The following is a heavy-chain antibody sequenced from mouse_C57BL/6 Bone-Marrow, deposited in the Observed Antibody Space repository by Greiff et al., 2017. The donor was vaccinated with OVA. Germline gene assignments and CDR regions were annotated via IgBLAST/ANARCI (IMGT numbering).Heavy chain of an antibody. CDR3: ARVDGNWFAY. CDR2: INPSSGYT. Sequence: QVQLQQSGAELARPGASVKMSCKASGYTFTSYTMHWVKQRPGQGLEWIGYINPSSGYTKYNQKFKDKATLTADKSSSTAYMQLSSLTSEDSAVYDCARVDGNWFAYWGQRTLVTLSA. J-gene: IGHJ3*01. V-gene: IGHV1-4*01. CDR1: GYTFTSYT. D-gene: IGHD2-1*01.